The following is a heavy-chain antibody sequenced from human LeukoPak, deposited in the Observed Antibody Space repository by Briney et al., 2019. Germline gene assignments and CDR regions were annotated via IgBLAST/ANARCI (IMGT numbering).Heavy chain of an antibody. CDR2: ISYDGSNK. CDR3: AKDSPRVVVTATLDY. V-gene: IGHV3-30*18. CDR1: GFTFSSYG. D-gene: IGHD2-21*02. Sequence: PGGSLRLSCAASGFTFSSYGMHWVRQAPGKGLECVAVISYDGSNKYYADSVKGRFTISRDNSKNTLYLQMNSLRAEDTAVYYCAKDSPRVVVTATLDYWGQGTLVTVSS. J-gene: IGHJ4*02.